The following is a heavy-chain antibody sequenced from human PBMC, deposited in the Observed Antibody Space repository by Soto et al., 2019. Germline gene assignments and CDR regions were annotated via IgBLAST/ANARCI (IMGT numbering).Heavy chain of an antibody. V-gene: IGHV1-46*03. Sequence: ASVKVSCKASGYTFTSYYMRWVRQAPGQGLEWMGIINPSGGSTSYAQKFQGRVTMTRDTSTSTVYMELSSLRSEDTAVYYCAREVVAVTAIPALKYFQHWGQGTLVTVSS. CDR2: INPSGGST. D-gene: IGHD2-21*02. CDR1: GYTFTSYY. J-gene: IGHJ1*01. CDR3: AREVVAVTAIPALKYFQH.